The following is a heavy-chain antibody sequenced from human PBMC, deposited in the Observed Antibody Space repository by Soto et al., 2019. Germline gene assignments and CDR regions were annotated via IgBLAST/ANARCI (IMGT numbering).Heavy chain of an antibody. D-gene: IGHD6-19*01. V-gene: IGHV1-3*01. J-gene: IGHJ4*02. CDR2: INAGNGNT. CDR3: ARDPDGSGWYHYFDY. CDR1: GYTFTSYA. Sequence: GASVKVSCKASGYTFTSYAMHWVRQAPGQRLEWMGWINAGNGNTKYSQKFQGRVTITRDTSASTAYMELSSLRSEDTVLYYCARDPDGSGWYHYFDYWGQGTLVTVSS.